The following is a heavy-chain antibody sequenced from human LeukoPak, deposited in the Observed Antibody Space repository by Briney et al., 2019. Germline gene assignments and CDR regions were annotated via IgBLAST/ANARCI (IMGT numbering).Heavy chain of an antibody. CDR2: IYSGGST. Sequence: GGSLRLSCAASGLTISSNYMSWVRQAPGKGLEWVSVIYSGGSTYYADSVKGRFTISRDNSKNTLYLQMNSLRAEDTAVYYCARVEYYYGMDVWGQGTTVTVSS. CDR1: GLTISSNY. V-gene: IGHV3-66*01. J-gene: IGHJ6*02. CDR3: ARVEYYYGMDV.